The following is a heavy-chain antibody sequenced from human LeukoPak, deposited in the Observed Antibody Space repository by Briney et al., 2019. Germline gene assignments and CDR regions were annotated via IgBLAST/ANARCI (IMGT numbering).Heavy chain of an antibody. CDR2: ISAYNGNT. D-gene: IGHD3-16*02. CDR1: GYTFTSYG. CDR3: ARDRLRALYDYVWGSYRPHIDY. V-gene: IGHV1-18*01. Sequence: ASVKVSCKASGYTFTSYGISWVRQAPGQGLEWMGWISAYNGNTNYAQKLQGRVTMTTDTSTSTAYMELRSLRSDDTAVYYCARDRLRALYDYVWGSYRPHIDYGGQGTLVTVSS. J-gene: IGHJ4*02.